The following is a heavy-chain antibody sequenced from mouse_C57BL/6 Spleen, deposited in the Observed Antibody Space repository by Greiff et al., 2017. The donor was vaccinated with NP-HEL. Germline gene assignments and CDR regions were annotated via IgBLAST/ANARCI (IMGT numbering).Heavy chain of an antibody. CDR1: GYAFSSSW. CDR3: ARGGSSYWFAY. Sequence: QVQLQQSGPELVKPGASVKISCKASGYAFSSSWMNWVKQRPGQGLEWIGRIYPGDGDTNYNGKFKGKATLTADKSSSTAYMQLSSLTSEDSAVYFCARGGSSYWFAYWGQGTLVTVSA. V-gene: IGHV1-82*01. J-gene: IGHJ3*01. CDR2: IYPGDGDT. D-gene: IGHD1-1*01.